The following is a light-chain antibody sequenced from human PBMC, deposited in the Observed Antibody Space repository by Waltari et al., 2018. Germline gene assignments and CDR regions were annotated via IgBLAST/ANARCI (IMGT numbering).Light chain of an antibody. Sequence: DIQLTQSPSSRSAVVGDRVTITCRASQSIGNYLNWYQQKPGKAPQLLIYSASSLQRGVPSRFSGRGSGTEFSLTISGLQPDDFATYYCQESYSSPPSTFGQGTKVDIK. CDR2: SAS. CDR3: QESYSSPPST. CDR1: QSIGNY. V-gene: IGKV1-39*01. J-gene: IGKJ1*01.